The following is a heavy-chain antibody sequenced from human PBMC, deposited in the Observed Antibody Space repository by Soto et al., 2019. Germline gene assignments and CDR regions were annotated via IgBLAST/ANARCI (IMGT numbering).Heavy chain of an antibody. CDR1: GFTFGDYA. V-gene: IGHV3-49*03. CDR2: IRSKAYGGTT. Sequence: GGSLRLSCTASGFTFGDYAMSWFRQAPGKGLEWVGFIRSKAYGGTTEYAASVKGRFTISRDDSKSISYLQMNSLKTEGTGVYYCTRDHKYSDYGSGSYYKWDYYYYYGMDVWGQGTTVTVSS. D-gene: IGHD3-10*01. CDR3: TRDHKYSDYGSGSYYKWDYYYYYGMDV. J-gene: IGHJ6*02.